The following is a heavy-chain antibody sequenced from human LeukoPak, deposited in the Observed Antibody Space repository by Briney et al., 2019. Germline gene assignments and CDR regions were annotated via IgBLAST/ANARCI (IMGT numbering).Heavy chain of an antibody. Sequence: GGSLRLSCAASGFTFSSYAMSWVRQAPGKWLEWVSAISGSGGSTYYADSVTGRFTISRDNSKNTLNLQMNSLRAEDTAVYYCAKEPTMIVVVINLDYWGQGTLVTVSS. CDR3: AKEPTMIVVVINLDY. D-gene: IGHD3-22*01. CDR2: ISGSGGST. V-gene: IGHV3-23*01. CDR1: GFTFSSYA. J-gene: IGHJ4*02.